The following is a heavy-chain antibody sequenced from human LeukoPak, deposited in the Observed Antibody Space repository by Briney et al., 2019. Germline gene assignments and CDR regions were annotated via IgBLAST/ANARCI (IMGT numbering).Heavy chain of an antibody. D-gene: IGHD2-2*03. CDR1: GFTFSSYS. CDR3: VGYCSSTSCRDLRYYYYYGMDV. V-gene: IGHV3-21*01. CDR2: ISSSSSYI. J-gene: IGHJ6*02. Sequence: GGSPRLSCAASGFTFSSYSMNWVRQAPGKGLEWVSSISSSSSYIYYADSVKGRFTISRDNAKNSLYLQMNSLRAEDTAVYYCVGYCSSTSCRDLRYYYYYGMDVWGQGTTVTVSS.